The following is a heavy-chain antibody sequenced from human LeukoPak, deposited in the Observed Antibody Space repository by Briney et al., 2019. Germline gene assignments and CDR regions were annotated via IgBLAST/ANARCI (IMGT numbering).Heavy chain of an antibody. V-gene: IGHV1-18*01. J-gene: IGHJ4*02. D-gene: IGHD6-13*01. CDR1: GYTFTSYG. CDR2: ISAYNGNT. CDR3: ARGSLVLSSPIGDY. Sequence: ASVKVSCKASGYTFTSYGISWVRQAPGQALEWMGWISAYNGNTNYAQKLQGRVTMTTDTSTSTAYMELRSLRSDDSAVYYCARGSLVLSSPIGDYWGQGTLVTLSS.